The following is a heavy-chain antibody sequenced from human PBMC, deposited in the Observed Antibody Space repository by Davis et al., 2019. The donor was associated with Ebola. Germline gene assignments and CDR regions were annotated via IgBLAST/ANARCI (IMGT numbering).Heavy chain of an antibody. Sequence: PGGSLRLSCAASGFTFSSYAMHWVRQAPGKGLEWVAVISYDGSNKYYADSVKGRFTISRDNSKNTLYLQMNSLRAEDTAVYCCARVEPEDWYFDLWGRGTLVTVSS. J-gene: IGHJ2*01. CDR3: ARVEPEDWYFDL. CDR2: ISYDGSNK. V-gene: IGHV3-30*04. D-gene: IGHD1-14*01. CDR1: GFTFSSYA.